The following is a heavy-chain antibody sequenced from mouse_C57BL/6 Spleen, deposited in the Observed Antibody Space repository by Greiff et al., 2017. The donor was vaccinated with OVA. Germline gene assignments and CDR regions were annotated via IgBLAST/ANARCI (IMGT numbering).Heavy chain of an antibody. CDR1: GYTFTDYY. CDR3: ARSEDYDAGPY. CDR2: INPYNGGT. D-gene: IGHD2-4*01. Sequence: EVQLQQSGPVLVKPGASVKMSCKASGYTFTDYYMNWVKQSHGKSLEWIGVINPYNGGTSYNQKFKGKATLTVDKSSSTAYMELNSLTSEDSAVYYCARSEDYDAGPYWGQGTSVTVSS. J-gene: IGHJ4*01. V-gene: IGHV1-19*01.